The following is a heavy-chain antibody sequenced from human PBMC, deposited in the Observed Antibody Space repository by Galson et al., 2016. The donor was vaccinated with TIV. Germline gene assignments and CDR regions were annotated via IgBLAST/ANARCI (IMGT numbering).Heavy chain of an antibody. CDR3: AKARIRDYGGNGHYYYYGMDV. J-gene: IGHJ6*02. CDR2: ISWNSGNR. V-gene: IGHV3-9*01. Sequence: SLRLSCAGSGFTFDDYAMHWVRQPPGKGLEWVSGISWNSGNRGYGESVQGRFSISRDNAKNSLYLQMNSLRAEDTALYYCAKARIRDYGGNGHYYYYGMDVWGQGTTVTVSS. D-gene: IGHD4-23*01. CDR1: GFTFDDYA.